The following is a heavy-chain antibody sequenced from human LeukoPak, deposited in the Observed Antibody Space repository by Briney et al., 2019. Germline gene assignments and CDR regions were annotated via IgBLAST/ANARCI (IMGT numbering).Heavy chain of an antibody. J-gene: IGHJ4*02. CDR1: GFTVSSNY. V-gene: IGHV3-53*01. CDR2: IYSGGST. CDR3: ARGNWNYPFDY. D-gene: IGHD1-7*01. Sequence: PGGSLRLSCAASGFTVSSNYMSWVRQAPGKGLEWVSVIYSGGSTYYSDSVKGRFTISRDISKNTLYLQMNSLSADDTAVYYCARGNWNYPFDYWGQGTLVTVSS.